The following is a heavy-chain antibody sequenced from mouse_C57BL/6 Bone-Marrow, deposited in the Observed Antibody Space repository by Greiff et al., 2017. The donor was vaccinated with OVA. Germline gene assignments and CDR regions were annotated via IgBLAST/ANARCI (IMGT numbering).Heavy chain of an antibody. D-gene: IGHD2-3*01. V-gene: IGHV14-4*01. CDR2: IDPENGDT. CDR3: TRWLYYFDY. J-gene: IGHJ2*01. Sequence: DVKLVESGAELVRPGASVKLSCTASGFNIKDDYMHWVKQRPEQGLEWIGWIDPENGDTEYASKFQGKATITADTSSNTAYLQLSSLTSEDTAVYYCTRWLYYFDYWGQGTTLTVSS. CDR1: GFNIKDDY.